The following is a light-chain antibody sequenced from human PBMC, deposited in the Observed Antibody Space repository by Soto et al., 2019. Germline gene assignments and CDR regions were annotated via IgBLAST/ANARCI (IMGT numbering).Light chain of an antibody. J-gene: IGLJ1*01. CDR3: TSFTSTSSLYV. CDR2: EVT. CDR1: SSDVGGYNY. Sequence: QSALTQPASVSGSPGQSITISCTGTSSDVGGYNYISWYQQLPGKAPKLMIYEVTIRPSGISNRFSGSKSGNTASLTISGLQAEDGADYFCTSFTSTSSLYVFGTGTKVTV. V-gene: IGLV2-14*01.